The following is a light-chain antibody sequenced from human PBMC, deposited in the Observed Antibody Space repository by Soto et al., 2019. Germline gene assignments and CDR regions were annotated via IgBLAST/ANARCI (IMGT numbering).Light chain of an antibody. CDR1: QSGGRNY. CDR3: HQYYVSPLT. CDR2: DAS. V-gene: IGKV3-20*01. J-gene: IGKJ4*01. Sequence: IVLTQSPGTLSLSPGDSATLSCRASQSGGRNYLAWFQHKPDQAPRLLIYDASNRATGVPDRFSGSGSGTDFTLSVTRLEPEDFAVYYCHQYYVSPLTFGGGTTVEIK.